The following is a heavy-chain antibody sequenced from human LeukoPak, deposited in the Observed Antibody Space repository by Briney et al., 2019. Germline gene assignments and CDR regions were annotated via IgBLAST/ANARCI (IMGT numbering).Heavy chain of an antibody. CDR2: IYYSGST. V-gene: IGHV4-59*01. Sequence: PSETLSLTCTVSGGSISSYYWSWIRQPPGKGLEWIGYIYYSGSTNYNPSLKSRVTISVDTSKNQFSLKLISVTAADTAVYYCASFGQQLVDYWGQGTLVTVSS. CDR1: GGSISSYY. CDR3: ASFGQQLVDY. J-gene: IGHJ4*02. D-gene: IGHD6-13*01.